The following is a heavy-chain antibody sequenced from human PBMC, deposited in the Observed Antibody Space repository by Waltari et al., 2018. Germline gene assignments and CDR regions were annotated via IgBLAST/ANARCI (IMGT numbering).Heavy chain of an antibody. Sequence: EVQLVESGGDLIQPGGSLRLSCAASGFTVNSNYINWVRQSPGKGLGWVSVVYVTGNTDYADSVKGRFTTSRDNSKNTVYLQMDSLRVEDTAMYYCARRLVVARTLDVFDLWGQGTRVIVSS. CDR2: VYVTGNT. CDR1: GFTVNSNY. V-gene: IGHV3-53*03. D-gene: IGHD2-8*02. CDR3: ARRLVVARTLDVFDL. J-gene: IGHJ3*01.